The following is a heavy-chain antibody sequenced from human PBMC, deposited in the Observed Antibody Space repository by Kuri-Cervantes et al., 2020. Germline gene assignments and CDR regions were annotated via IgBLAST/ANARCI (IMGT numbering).Heavy chain of an antibody. J-gene: IGHJ5*02. D-gene: IGHD1-26*01. CDR2: TRNKANSYTT. Sequence: SCKASGYTFTSYYMDWVRQAPGKGLEWVGRTRNKANSYTTEYAASVDGRFTISRDDSKNSLYLQMNSLKTEDTAVYYCARDRGVGWFDPWGQGTLVTVSS. V-gene: IGHV3-72*01. CDR3: ARDRGVGWFDP. CDR1: GYTFTSYY.